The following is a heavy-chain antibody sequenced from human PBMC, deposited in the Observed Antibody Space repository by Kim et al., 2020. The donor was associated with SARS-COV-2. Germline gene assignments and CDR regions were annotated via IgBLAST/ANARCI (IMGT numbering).Heavy chain of an antibody. CDR2: INPSGGST. V-gene: IGHV1-46*01. CDR3: ARDSLYSGSYYVYFQH. Sequence: ASVKVSCKASGYTFTSYYMHWVRQAPGQGLEWMGIINPSGGSTSYAQKFQGRVTMTRDTSTSTVYMELSSLRSEDTAVYYCARDSLYSGSYYVYFQHWGQGTLVTVSS. CDR1: GYTFTSYY. J-gene: IGHJ1*01. D-gene: IGHD1-26*01.